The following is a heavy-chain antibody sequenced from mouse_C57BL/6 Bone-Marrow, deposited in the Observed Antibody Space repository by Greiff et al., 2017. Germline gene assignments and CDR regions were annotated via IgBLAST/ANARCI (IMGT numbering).Heavy chain of an antibody. Sequence: EVMLVESGGDLVKPGGSLKLSCAASGFTFSSYGMSWVRQTPDKRLEWVATISSGGSYTYYPDSVKGRFTISRDNAKNTLYLQMSSLKSEDTAMYYCARQITTVVAHYYAMDYWGQGTSVTVSS. CDR2: ISSGGSYT. V-gene: IGHV5-6*01. CDR3: ARQITTVVAHYYAMDY. CDR1: GFTFSSYG. J-gene: IGHJ4*01. D-gene: IGHD1-1*01.